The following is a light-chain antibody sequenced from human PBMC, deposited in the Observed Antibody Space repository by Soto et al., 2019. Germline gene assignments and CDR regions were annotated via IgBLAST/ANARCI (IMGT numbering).Light chain of an antibody. CDR2: EVS. J-gene: IGLJ3*02. CDR3: ASYRRTGALV. Sequence: QSVLTQPASVSGSPGQSITISCSGTSSDVGGYNYVSWYQQHPGKAPKLMIYEVSNRPSGVSHRFSGSNSGNTAALTISGLQAEDEADYYCASYRRTGALVFGGGTKLTVL. CDR1: SSDVGGYNY. V-gene: IGLV2-14*01.